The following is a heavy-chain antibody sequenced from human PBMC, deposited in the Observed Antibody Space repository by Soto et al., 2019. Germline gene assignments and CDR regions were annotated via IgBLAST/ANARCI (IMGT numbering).Heavy chain of an antibody. J-gene: IGHJ6*02. CDR3: AREDDGGDRDYYGLDV. V-gene: IGHV4-30-4*08. CDR1: GGSISYEYYH. Sequence: QVQLQQSGPGLVKPSQTLSLTCTVSGGSISYEYYHWTWIRQSPGKGLEWIGYIHYSGSIIYNPSFKSRVTRSVETSKNPFSLQLSSVTAADTAVYFCAREDDGGDRDYYGLDVWGQGTTVTVSS. D-gene: IGHD2-21*02. CDR2: IHYSGSI.